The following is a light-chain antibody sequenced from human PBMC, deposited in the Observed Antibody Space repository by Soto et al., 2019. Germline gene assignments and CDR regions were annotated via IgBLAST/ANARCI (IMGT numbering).Light chain of an antibody. CDR1: SSDVGGYNY. V-gene: IGLV2-14*01. Sequence: QSVLTQPASVSGSPGQSITISCTGTSSDVGGYNYVSWYQQHPGKAPKLMIYEVSNRPSGVSNRFSGSKSGNTASLTISGLQAEDEADYYCDTWDTSLSAVVFGVGTKVTVL. J-gene: IGLJ2*01. CDR3: DTWDTSLSAVV. CDR2: EVS.